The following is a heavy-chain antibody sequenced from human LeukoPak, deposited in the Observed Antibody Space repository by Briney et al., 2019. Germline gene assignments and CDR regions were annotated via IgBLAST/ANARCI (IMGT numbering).Heavy chain of an antibody. D-gene: IGHD3-10*01. CDR2: ISDSGETT. V-gene: IGHV3-23*01. Sequence: GGSLRLCFAASWFTFGCYAISLVRPAPGEGLGGGSSISDSGETTYYADYVQCRFTLSRDNSMHTLFLQMNSLRAEDTALYYCAKHNVRVPELPSPRGVDSGMDVWAQGPTVPVPS. CDR1: WFTFGCYA. CDR3: AKHNVRVPELPSPRGVDSGMDV. J-gene: IGHJ6*02.